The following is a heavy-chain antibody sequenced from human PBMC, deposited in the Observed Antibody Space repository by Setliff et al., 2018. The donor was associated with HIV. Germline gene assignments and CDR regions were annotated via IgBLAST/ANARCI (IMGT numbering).Heavy chain of an antibody. CDR3: ARDHLGTMIVVADDAFDI. D-gene: IGHD3-22*01. V-gene: IGHV4-4*07. CDR2: IYTSGST. Sequence: SETLSLTCTVPGGSISSYYWSWIRQPAGKGLEWIGRIYTSGSTNYNPSLKSRVTMSVDTSKNQFSLKLSSVTAADTAVYYCARDHLGTMIVVADDAFDIWGQGTMVTVSS. CDR1: GGSISSYY. J-gene: IGHJ3*02.